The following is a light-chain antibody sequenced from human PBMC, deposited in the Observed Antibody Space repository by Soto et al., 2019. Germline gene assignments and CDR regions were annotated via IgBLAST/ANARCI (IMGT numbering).Light chain of an antibody. CDR2: GAS. J-gene: IGKJ3*01. CDR1: QSVSSN. Sequence: EIVMTQSPATLSVSPGERATLSCRASQSVSSNLAWYQQKPGQAPRLLIYGASTRATGIPARFSGSGSGTEFTLTISSLQSEDFALYYCQQRGNWPPFTFGPGTKVDIK. V-gene: IGKV3-15*01. CDR3: QQRGNWPPFT.